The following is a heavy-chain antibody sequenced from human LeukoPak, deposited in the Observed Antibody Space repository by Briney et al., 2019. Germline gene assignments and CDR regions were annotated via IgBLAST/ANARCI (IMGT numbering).Heavy chain of an antibody. D-gene: IGHD3-3*01. Sequence: GGSLRLSCAASGFTVSSNYMSWVRQAPGKGLEWVSGIYSGGSTYYADSVKGRFTISRDNSKNTRYLQMNSLRAEDTALYYCARDHSLYDFGYSYWGQGTLVTVSS. CDR3: ARDHSLYDFGYSY. CDR1: GFTVSSNY. J-gene: IGHJ4*02. V-gene: IGHV3-66*02. CDR2: IYSGGST.